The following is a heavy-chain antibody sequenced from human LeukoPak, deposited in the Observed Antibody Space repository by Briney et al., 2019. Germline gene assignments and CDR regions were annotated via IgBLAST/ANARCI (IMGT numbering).Heavy chain of an antibody. V-gene: IGHV3-74*01. CDR2: IKSDASTT. CDR1: GFTFSSYW. CDR3: ARVDWNYSTGWLLDY. Sequence: PGGSLRLSCAASGFTFSSYWMHWVRQAPGKGLVWVSRIKSDASTTTYADSVKGRFTISRDNAKNTLYLQMNSLRAEDTAVYYCARVDWNYSTGWLLDYWGQGTLVTVSS. J-gene: IGHJ4*02. D-gene: IGHD6-19*01.